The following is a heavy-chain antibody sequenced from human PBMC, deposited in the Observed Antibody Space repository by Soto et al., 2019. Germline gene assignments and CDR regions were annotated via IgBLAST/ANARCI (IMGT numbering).Heavy chain of an antibody. CDR3: AKARRKVVVAAPFAY. CDR1: GFTFSSYG. CDR2: ISYDGSNK. V-gene: IGHV3-30*18. D-gene: IGHD2-15*01. J-gene: IGHJ4*02. Sequence: QVQLVESGGGVVQPGRSLRLSCAASGFTFSSYGMHWVRQAPGKGLEWVAVISYDGSNKYYADSVKGRSTISRDNSKNTLYLQMTSLRAADTAVYYCAKARRKVVVAAPFAYWGEGTLVTAAS.